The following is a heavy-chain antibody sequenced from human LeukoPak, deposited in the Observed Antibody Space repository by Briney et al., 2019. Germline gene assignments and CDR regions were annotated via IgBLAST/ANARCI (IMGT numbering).Heavy chain of an antibody. J-gene: IGHJ5*02. CDR2: ISAYSGST. D-gene: IGHD3-9*01. V-gene: IGHV1-18*01. Sequence: ASMKVSCKASGYTLTSYGLNWVRQAPGQGLEWMAWISAYSGSTKYAHKFQGRVTTTTDTSTNTAYMELRSLTSDDTAVYYCARDRYDVLTGYFSNWFDPWGQGTLVTVSS. CDR1: GYTLTSYG. CDR3: ARDRYDVLTGYFSNWFDP.